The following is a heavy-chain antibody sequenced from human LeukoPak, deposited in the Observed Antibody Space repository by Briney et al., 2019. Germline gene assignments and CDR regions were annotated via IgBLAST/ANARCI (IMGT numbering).Heavy chain of an antibody. CDR1: GGSISSGSYY. V-gene: IGHV4-61*02. Sequence: SETLSLTCTVSGGSISSGSYYWSWIRQPAGKGLEWIGRIYTSGSTNYNPSLKSRVTISVDTSKNQFSLKLSSVTAADTAVYYCARHYYDSSGPFDYWGQGTLVTVSS. J-gene: IGHJ4*02. CDR3: ARHYYDSSGPFDY. D-gene: IGHD3-22*01. CDR2: IYTSGST.